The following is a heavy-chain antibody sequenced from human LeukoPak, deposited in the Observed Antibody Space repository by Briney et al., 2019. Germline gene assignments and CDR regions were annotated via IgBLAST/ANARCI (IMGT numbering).Heavy chain of an antibody. D-gene: IGHD6-19*01. J-gene: IGHJ3*02. V-gene: IGHV4-59*01. CDR2: IYYSGST. CDR3: ARVGGIAVAGGFDI. CDR1: GGSISSYY. Sequence: SETLSLTGTVSGGSISSYYWSWIRQPPGKGLEWIGYIYYSGSTNYNPSLKSRVTISVDTSKNQFSLKLSSVTAADTAVYYCARVGGIAVAGGFDIWGQGTMVTVSS.